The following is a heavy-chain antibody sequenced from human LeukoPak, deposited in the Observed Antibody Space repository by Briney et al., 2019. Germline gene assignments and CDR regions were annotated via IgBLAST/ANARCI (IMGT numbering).Heavy chain of an antibody. D-gene: IGHD3-9*01. CDR3: ARHLPGYFDWLNEWYIYYGMDV. J-gene: IGHJ6*02. CDR2: IYYSGST. V-gene: IGHV4-59*08. Sequence: SETLSLTCTVSGGSISSYYWSWIRQPPGKGLEWIGYIYYSGSTNYNPSLTSRVTISVDTSKNQFSLKLSSVTAADTAVYYCARHLPGYFDWLNEWYIYYGMDVWGQGTTVTVSS. CDR1: GGSISSYY.